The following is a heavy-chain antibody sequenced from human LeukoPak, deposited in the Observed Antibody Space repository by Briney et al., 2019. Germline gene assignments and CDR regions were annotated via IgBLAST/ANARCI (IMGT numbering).Heavy chain of an antibody. CDR3: ARDYGSSGWYHYYGMDV. J-gene: IGHJ6*02. Sequence: ASVKVSCKASGGTFSSYAISWVRQAPGQGLEWMGGIIPIFGTANYAQKFQGRVTITADESTSTAYMELSSLRSEDTAVYYCARDYGSSGWYHYYGMDVWGQGTTVTVSS. V-gene: IGHV1-69*13. D-gene: IGHD6-19*01. CDR2: IIPIFGTA. CDR1: GGTFSSYA.